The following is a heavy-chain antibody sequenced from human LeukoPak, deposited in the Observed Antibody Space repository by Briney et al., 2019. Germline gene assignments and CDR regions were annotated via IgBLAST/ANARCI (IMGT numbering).Heavy chain of an antibody. Sequence: PGGSLRLSCAASGFTFSSYEMNWVRQAPGKGLEWVSYISSSGSTIYYADSVKGRFTISRDNAKNSLYLQMNSLRAEDTAVYYCARVQSRVVDFDYWGQGTLVTVSS. V-gene: IGHV3-48*03. CDR2: ISSSGSTI. CDR3: ARVQSRVVDFDY. J-gene: IGHJ4*02. CDR1: GFTFSSYE. D-gene: IGHD3-3*01.